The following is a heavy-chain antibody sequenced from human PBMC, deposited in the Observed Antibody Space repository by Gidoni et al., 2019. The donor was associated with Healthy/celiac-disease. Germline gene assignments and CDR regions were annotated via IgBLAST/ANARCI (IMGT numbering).Heavy chain of an antibody. CDR2: TYYSSKWYN. Sequence: QVQLQQSGPGLVKPSQTLSLTCAISGDSVSSNSAAWNWLRQSPSRGLEWLGRTYYSSKWYNYYAVSVKSRITINPDTSKNQFSLQLNSVTPDDTAVYYCACSYISDKGGYYYYGMDVWGQGTTVTVSS. CDR3: ACSYISDKGGYYYYGMDV. J-gene: IGHJ6*02. V-gene: IGHV6-1*01. CDR1: GDSVSSNSAA. D-gene: IGHD6-25*01.